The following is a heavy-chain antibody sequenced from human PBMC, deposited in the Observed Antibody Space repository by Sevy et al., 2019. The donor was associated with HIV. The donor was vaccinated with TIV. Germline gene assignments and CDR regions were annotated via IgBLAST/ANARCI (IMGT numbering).Heavy chain of an antibody. CDR3: ATASAASVSSARGAFGI. CDR1: GGSISSSSYY. V-gene: IGHV4-39*01. Sequence: SETLSLTCTVSGGSISSSSYYWGWIRQPPWKGLEWIGSIYYSGSTYYNPSFKCRVTISVDTYKNQFSVKLSSVTAADTAVYYCATASAASVSSARGAFGIWGQGTMVSVSS. D-gene: IGHD6-6*01. CDR2: IYYSGST. J-gene: IGHJ3*02.